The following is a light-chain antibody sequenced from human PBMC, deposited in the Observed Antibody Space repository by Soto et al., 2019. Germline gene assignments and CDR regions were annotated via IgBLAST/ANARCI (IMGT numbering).Light chain of an antibody. CDR3: ISYRSGSTYV. CDR1: SSDVGGYDY. Sequence: QSALTQPASVSGSPGQSITISCTGTSSDVGGYDYVSWYQQHPGKAPKLMIYDVIHRPSGVSNRFSGSKSGNTASLTISGLQAEDESDYYCISYRSGSTYVFGTGTQLTVL. CDR2: DVI. J-gene: IGLJ1*01. V-gene: IGLV2-14*01.